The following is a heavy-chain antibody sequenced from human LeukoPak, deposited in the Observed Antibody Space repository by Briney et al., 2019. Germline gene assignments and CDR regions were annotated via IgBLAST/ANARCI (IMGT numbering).Heavy chain of an antibody. D-gene: IGHD5-12*01. Sequence: GGSLRLSCAASGFRFSNFAISWVRQAPGKGLEWVSLIIGSSGGTLYADSVKGRFTISRDISKSRLYLQMNSLRAEDTALYYCAKGAYDYIEMGYFDDWGQGTLVTVSS. J-gene: IGHJ4*02. CDR1: GFRFSNFA. CDR3: AKGAYDYIEMGYFDD. CDR2: IIGSSGGT. V-gene: IGHV3-23*01.